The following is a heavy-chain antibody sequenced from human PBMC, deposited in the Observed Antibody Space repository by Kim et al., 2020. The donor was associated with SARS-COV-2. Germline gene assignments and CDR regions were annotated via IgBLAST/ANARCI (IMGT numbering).Heavy chain of an antibody. Sequence: STSNSPTRKRRVTISVDTSKNQWSLKLSSVTAADTAVYYCARGSARPFDYWGQGTLVTVSS. V-gene: IGHV4-34*01. D-gene: IGHD6-6*01. J-gene: IGHJ4*02. CDR3: ARGSARPFDY. CDR2: ST.